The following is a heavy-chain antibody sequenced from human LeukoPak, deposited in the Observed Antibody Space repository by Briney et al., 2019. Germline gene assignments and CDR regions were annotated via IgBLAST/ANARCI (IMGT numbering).Heavy chain of an antibody. CDR3: ARDLGYHLLTNYYYYGMDV. Sequence: VASVTVSCKPSGYTFTTYGISWARQAPGQGLEWMGWVSPYNANTNYAQKLQGRVTMTTDTSTSTAYMELRGLRSDDTAVYYCARDLGYHLLTNYYYYGMDVWGQGTTVTVS. V-gene: IGHV1-18*01. CDR2: VSPYNANT. D-gene: IGHD2-2*01. J-gene: IGHJ6*02. CDR1: GYTFTTYG.